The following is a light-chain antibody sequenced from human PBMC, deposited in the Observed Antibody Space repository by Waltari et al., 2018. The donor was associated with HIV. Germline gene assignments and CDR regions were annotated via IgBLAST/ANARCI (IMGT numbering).Light chain of an antibody. J-gene: IGLJ2*01. V-gene: IGLV2-14*03. CDR2: DVD. Sequence: AVPKRASVSGIPGQPTTLSCTADDLDFGPSNFVYWYQQHSGEPPRLILDDVDSRSSGVSDRFSGSMSGNTASLTISGLRAEDEGHYYCASFTGDNTVIFGGGTEVTVL. CDR1: DLDFGPSNF. CDR3: ASFTGDNTVI.